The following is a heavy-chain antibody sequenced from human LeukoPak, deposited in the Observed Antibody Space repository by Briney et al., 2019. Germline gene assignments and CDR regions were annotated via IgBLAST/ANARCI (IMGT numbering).Heavy chain of an antibody. CDR2: INPNSGGT. Sequence: ASVKVSCKASGYSFTGYYMHWVRQAPGQGLEWMGWINPNSGGTNYAQKFQGRVTMTRDTSISTAYMELSRLRSDDTAVYYCARTYSSGWYYYYYCMDVWGKGTTVTISS. V-gene: IGHV1-2*02. D-gene: IGHD6-19*01. J-gene: IGHJ6*03. CDR3: ARTYSSGWYYYYYCMDV. CDR1: GYSFTGYY.